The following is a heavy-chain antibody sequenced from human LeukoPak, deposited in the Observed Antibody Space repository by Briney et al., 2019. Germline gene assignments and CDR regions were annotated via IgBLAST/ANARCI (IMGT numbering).Heavy chain of an antibody. Sequence: SETLSLTCAVYGGSFSGYYWSWIRQPPGKGLEWIGGINHSGSTNYNPSLKSRVTISVDTSKNQFSLKLSSVTAADTAVYYCARVYGSSWRKFSSEYFQHWGQGTLVTVSS. CDR1: GGSFSGYY. CDR3: ARVYGSSWRKFSSEYFQH. D-gene: IGHD6-13*01. J-gene: IGHJ1*01. V-gene: IGHV4-34*01. CDR2: INHSGST.